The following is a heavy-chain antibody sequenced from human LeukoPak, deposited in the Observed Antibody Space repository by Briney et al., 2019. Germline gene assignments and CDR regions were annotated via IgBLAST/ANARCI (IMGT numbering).Heavy chain of an antibody. D-gene: IGHD4-17*01. V-gene: IGHV4-61*02. CDR1: GGSISSGTYY. CDR2: VSTSGSTNYNTGST. CDR3: ARGPTTVTRAFDY. J-gene: IGHJ4*02. Sequence: SQTLSLTCSVSGGSISSGTYYWSWIRQPAGKGLEWVGRVSTSGSTNYNTGSTNYNPSLKSRVTISLNTSKNQISLTLTSVTAADTAVYYCARGPTTVTRAFDYWGQGTLVTVSS.